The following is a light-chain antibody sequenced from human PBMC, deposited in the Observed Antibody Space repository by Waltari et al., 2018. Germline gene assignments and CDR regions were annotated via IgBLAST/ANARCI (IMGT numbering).Light chain of an antibody. Sequence: EIVMTQSPPTLSVSTGERATLSCRARQSVSNSLAWYQHRPGRAPRLLIQSASTRAPGIPARFSGSGSETEFTLTISNLQSEDFALYYCQQYNNWPPITFGQGTRLEIK. V-gene: IGKV3D-15*01. CDR2: SAS. CDR3: QQYNNWPPIT. CDR1: QSVSNS. J-gene: IGKJ5*01.